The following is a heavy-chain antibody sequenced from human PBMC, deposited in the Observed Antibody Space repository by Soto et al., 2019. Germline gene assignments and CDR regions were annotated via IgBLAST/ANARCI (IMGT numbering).Heavy chain of an antibody. D-gene: IGHD3-16*02. CDR2: IIPIFGTA. CDR3: ARGAFGGVIAPSWFDP. V-gene: IGHV1-69*12. Sequence: QVQLVQSGAEVKKPGSSVKVSCKASGGTFSSYAISWVRQAPGQGLEWMGGIIPIFGTANYAPKFQGRVTITADESTSTAYMELSSLRSEDTAVYYCARGAFGGVIAPSWFDPWGQGTLVTVSS. J-gene: IGHJ5*02. CDR1: GGTFSSYA.